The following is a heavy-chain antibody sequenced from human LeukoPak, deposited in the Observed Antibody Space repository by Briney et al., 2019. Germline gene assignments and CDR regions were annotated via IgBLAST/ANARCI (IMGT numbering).Heavy chain of an antibody. CDR3: ARARRYSGYVSSFDY. D-gene: IGHD5-12*01. J-gene: IGHJ4*02. CDR1: GFTFSSYW. V-gene: IGHV3-74*01. CDR2: INSDGSST. Sequence: GGSLRLSCTGSGFTFSSYWLHWVRQAPGKGLVWVSRINSDGSSTNYADPVEGRFTISRDNAKNTLYLQMNNLRGEDTAVYYCARARRYSGYVSSFDYWGQGTLVTVSS.